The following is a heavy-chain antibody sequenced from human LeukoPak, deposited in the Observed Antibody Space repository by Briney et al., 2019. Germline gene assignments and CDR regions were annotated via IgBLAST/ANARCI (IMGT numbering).Heavy chain of an antibody. Sequence: GGSRRLSCVASGFSVSTFDMYWVRQAAGGGLEWVAAVGTNHDTLYLGSVKGRFTISRENPKNSLSLEMSYLTVEDTAVYYCTREWRGIASHYSGMDVWGQGTAVIVSS. V-gene: IGHV3-13*01. CDR3: TREWRGIASHYSGMDV. J-gene: IGHJ6*02. D-gene: IGHD3-16*02. CDR1: GFSVSTFD. CDR2: VGTNHDT.